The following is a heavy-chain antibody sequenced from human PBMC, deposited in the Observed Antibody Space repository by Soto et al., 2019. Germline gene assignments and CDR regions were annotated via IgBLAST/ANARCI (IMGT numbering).Heavy chain of an antibody. Sequence: PSETLSLTCTVSGDSVSTGYWSWLRQSPGKGLEWIGFMYFGGSFNYNPSLTSRVTISVDASKNQFSLKLSSVTAADTAVYYCASVPDYWGQGILVT. J-gene: IGHJ4*02. D-gene: IGHD2-2*01. CDR2: MYFGGSF. V-gene: IGHV4-59*08. CDR1: GDSVSTGY. CDR3: ASVPDY.